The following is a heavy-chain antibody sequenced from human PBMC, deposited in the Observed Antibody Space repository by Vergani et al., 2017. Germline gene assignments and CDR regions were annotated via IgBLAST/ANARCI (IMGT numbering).Heavy chain of an antibody. CDR1: GFTFSTYA. J-gene: IGHJ4*02. Sequence: EVQLLESGGSLKQPGGSVRLSCAASGFTFSTYAMHWVRQAPGKGLEWVSALTGGGGSTYYADSFKGRFIITRDNSRDTLYLQMNSLRPEDTAAYYCVRDAGSYEYFLDSWGQGTLVTVSS. CDR3: VRDAGSYEYFLDS. D-gene: IGHD1-26*01. CDR2: LTGGGGST. V-gene: IGHV3-23*01.